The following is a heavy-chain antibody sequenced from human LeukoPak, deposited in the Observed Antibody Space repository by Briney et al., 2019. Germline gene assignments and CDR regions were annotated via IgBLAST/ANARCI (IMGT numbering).Heavy chain of an antibody. D-gene: IGHD4-17*01. CDR2: ISGSGGST. J-gene: IGHJ6*03. CDR1: GFTFSSYG. V-gene: IGHV3-23*01. Sequence: GGSLRLSCAASGFTFSSYGMHWVRQAPGKGLEWVSAISGSGGSTYYADSVKGRFTISRDNSKNTLYLQMNSLRAEDTAVYYCAKSSAYGDYNPYYYYYYMDVWGKGTTVTVSS. CDR3: AKSSAYGDYNPYYYYYYMDV.